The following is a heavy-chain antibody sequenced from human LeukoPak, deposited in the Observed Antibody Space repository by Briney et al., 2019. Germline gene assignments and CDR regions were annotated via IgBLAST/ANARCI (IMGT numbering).Heavy chain of an antibody. CDR3: ARDSDSSGYYYY. CDR2: ITSSWTP. V-gene: IGHV3-21*01. Sequence: GGSLRLSCAASGFSLSNYWMNWVRQAPGKGLEWVSSITSSWTPYYADSVKGRFTISRDNSKNTLYLQMNSLRAEDTAVYYCARDSDSSGYYYYWGQGTLVTVSS. CDR1: GFSLSNYW. D-gene: IGHD3-22*01. J-gene: IGHJ4*02.